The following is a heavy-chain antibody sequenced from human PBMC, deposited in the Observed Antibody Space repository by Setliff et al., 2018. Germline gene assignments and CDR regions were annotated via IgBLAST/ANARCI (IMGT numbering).Heavy chain of an antibody. V-gene: IGHV3-30*02. CDR1: GFSFGGHD. D-gene: IGHD3-22*01. Sequence: PGGSLRLSCAASGFSFGGHDMHWVRQAPGKGLEWVAFIRYDGSNKYYADSVKGRFTISRDNSKNTLYLQMNSLRAEDTAVYYCAKDPRITMIVVDPGPYWGQGTLVTVSS. J-gene: IGHJ4*02. CDR3: AKDPRITMIVVDPGPY. CDR2: IRYDGSNK.